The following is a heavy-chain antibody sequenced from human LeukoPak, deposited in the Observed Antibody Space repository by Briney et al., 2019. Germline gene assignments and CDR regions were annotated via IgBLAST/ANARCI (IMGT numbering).Heavy chain of an antibody. CDR2: INHSGST. CDR3: AREGRIAVAGEVGYYFDY. D-gene: IGHD6-19*01. V-gene: IGHV4-34*01. J-gene: IGHJ4*02. CDR1: GGSFSGYY. Sequence: SETLSLTCAVYGGSFSGYYWSWIRKPPGKGLEWIGEINHSGSTNYNPSLKSRVTISVDTSKNQFSLKLSSVTAADTAVYYCAREGRIAVAGEVGYYFDYWGQGTLVTVSS.